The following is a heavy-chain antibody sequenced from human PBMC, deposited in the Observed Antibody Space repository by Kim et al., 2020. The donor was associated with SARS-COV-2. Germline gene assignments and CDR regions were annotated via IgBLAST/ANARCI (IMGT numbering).Heavy chain of an antibody. CDR2: IYYSGTT. CDR3: AGGYNYGDY. D-gene: IGHD5-18*01. CDR1: GVSISRYY. V-gene: IGHV4-59*01. Sequence: SETLSLTCTVSGVSISRYYWSWIRQSPGKGLEWIGYIYYSGTTNYNPSLRSRVTLSLDTSKSQFSLKLTSVSAADTAIYYCAGGYNYGDYWGRGTLVTVSS. J-gene: IGHJ4*02.